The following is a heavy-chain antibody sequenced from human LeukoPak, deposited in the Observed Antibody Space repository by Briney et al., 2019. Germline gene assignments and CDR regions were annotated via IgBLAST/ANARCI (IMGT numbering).Heavy chain of an antibody. J-gene: IGHJ4*02. D-gene: IGHD2-2*01. CDR1: GGTFSSYA. CDR3: ARSAGRKKDIVVVPAAD. Sequence: GASVKVSCKASGGTFSSYAISWVRQALGQGLEWMGGIIPIFGTANYAQKFQGRVTITADESTSTAYMELSSLRSEDTAVYYCARSAGRKKDIVVVPAADWGQGTLVTVSS. V-gene: IGHV1-69*13. CDR2: IIPIFGTA.